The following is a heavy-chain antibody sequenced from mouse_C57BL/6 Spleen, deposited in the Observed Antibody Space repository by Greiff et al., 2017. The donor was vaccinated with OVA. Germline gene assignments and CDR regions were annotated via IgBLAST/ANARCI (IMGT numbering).Heavy chain of an antibody. CDR1: GYTFTSYW. Sequence: QVQLQQPGAELVRPGTSVKLSCKASGYTFTSYWMHWVKQRPGQGLEWIGVIDPSDSYTNYNQKFKGKATLTVDTSSSTAYMQLSSLTSEDSAVYYCARNLITTEVAKDYWGQGTTLTVSS. J-gene: IGHJ2*01. CDR2: IDPSDSYT. CDR3: ARNLITTEVAKDY. V-gene: IGHV1-59*01. D-gene: IGHD1-1*01.